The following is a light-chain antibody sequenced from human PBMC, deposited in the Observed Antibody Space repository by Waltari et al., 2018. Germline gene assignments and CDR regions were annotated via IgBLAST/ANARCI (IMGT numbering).Light chain of an antibody. Sequence: QSALTQPASVSGSPGQSITISCSGTSADIGRYNLFAWYQQLPGNAPNLVIYEVTELPSELSNRFSGSKSGNTASLTISGLQAEDEADYYCSSFESSRTWVFGGGTKLTVL. J-gene: IGLJ3*02. CDR3: SSFESSRTWV. CDR1: SADIGRYNL. V-gene: IGLV2-23*02. CDR2: EVT.